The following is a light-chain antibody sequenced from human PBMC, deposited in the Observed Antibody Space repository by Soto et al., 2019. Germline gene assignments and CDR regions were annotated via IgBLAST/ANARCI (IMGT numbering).Light chain of an antibody. V-gene: IGLV2-14*01. Sequence: QSVLTQPASVSGSPGQSITISCTGTTSDFGFYNYVSWYQHHPGKAPKLLIYEVTNRHSGVSNRFSGSKSGTSASLAISGLRSDDEADYFCATWDDSLNGFYVFGTGTKVTVL. J-gene: IGLJ1*01. CDR1: TSDFGFYNY. CDR3: ATWDDSLNGFYV. CDR2: EVT.